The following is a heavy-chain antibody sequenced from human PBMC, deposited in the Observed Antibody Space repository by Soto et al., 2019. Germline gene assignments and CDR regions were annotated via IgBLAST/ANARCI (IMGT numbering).Heavy chain of an antibody. J-gene: IGHJ5*02. Sequence: ASVKVSCKASGYTFTSYGISWVRQAPGQGLEWMGWISAYNGNTNYAQKLQGRVTMTTDTSMSTAYMELRSLRSDDTAVYYCARDRASSLGYCSGGSCDWFDPWGQGTLVTVSS. V-gene: IGHV1-18*01. CDR2: ISAYNGNT. D-gene: IGHD2-15*01. CDR1: GYTFTSYG. CDR3: ARDRASSLGYCSGGSCDWFDP.